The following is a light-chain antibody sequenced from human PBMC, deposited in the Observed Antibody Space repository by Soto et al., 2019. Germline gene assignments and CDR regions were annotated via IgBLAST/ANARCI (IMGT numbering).Light chain of an antibody. Sequence: QSVLTQPPSASGTPGQRVTISCSGSSSNIGSNTVNWYQQLPGTAPTLLIYYNDQRPSGVPDRFSGSKSGTSASLAISGLQSEDEAHYYCAAWDDSLYGWVFGGGTKVTVL. CDR2: YND. V-gene: IGLV1-44*01. CDR3: AAWDDSLYGWV. J-gene: IGLJ3*02. CDR1: SSNIGSNT.